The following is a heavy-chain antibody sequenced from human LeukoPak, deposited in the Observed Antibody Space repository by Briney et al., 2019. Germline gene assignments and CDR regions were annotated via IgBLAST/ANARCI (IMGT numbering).Heavy chain of an antibody. CDR3: ARDRIYYYDSSGYSY. CDR1: GFTFSDYY. D-gene: IGHD3-22*01. J-gene: IGHJ4*02. V-gene: IGHV3-11*01. CDR2: ISSSGSTI. Sequence: GGSLRLSCAASGFTFSDYYMSWIRQAPGKGLEWVSYISSSGSTIYYADSVKGRFTISRDNAKNSLYLQMNSLRAEDTAVYYCARDRIYYYDSSGYSYWGQGTLVTVSS.